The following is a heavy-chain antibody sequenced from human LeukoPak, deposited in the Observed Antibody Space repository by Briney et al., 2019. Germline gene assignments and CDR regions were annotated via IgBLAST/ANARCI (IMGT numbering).Heavy chain of an antibody. V-gene: IGHV3-64*01. CDR3: ARRGNALNALDY. CDR2: VSSNGDST. CDR1: GFTFSSFF. Sequence: GGSLRLSCAASGFTFSSFFMHWVRQAPGKGLESVSAVSSNGDSTYYANPVKGRFTISRDNSKNTVYLQMGSLRPEDMAVYYCARRGNALNALDYWGQGTLVTVSS. J-gene: IGHJ4*02. D-gene: IGHD1-1*01.